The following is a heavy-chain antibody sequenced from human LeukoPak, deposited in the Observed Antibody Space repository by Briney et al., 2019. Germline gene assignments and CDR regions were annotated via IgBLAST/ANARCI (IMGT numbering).Heavy chain of an antibody. D-gene: IGHD2-2*01. CDR1: GYTFTGYY. J-gene: IGHJ4*02. Sequence: ASVKVSCKATGYTFTGYYMHWVRQAPGQGLEWMGWINPNSGGTNYAQKFQGRVTMTRDTSISTAYMELSRLRSDDTAVYYCARRGYCSSTSCYDYWGQGTLVTVSS. V-gene: IGHV1-2*02. CDR3: ARRGYCSSTSCYDY. CDR2: INPNSGGT.